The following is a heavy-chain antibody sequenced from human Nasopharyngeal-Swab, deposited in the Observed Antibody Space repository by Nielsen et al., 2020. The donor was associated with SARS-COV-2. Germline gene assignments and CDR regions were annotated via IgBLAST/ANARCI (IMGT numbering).Heavy chain of an antibody. D-gene: IGHD1-26*01. CDR1: GFTFSNAW. V-gene: IGHV3-15*01. J-gene: IGHJ4*02. CDR2: IKSKTDGGTT. CDR3: TTDLVGATRGPDY. Sequence: GESLKISCAASGFTFSNAWMSWVRQAPGKGLERVGRIKSKTDGGTTDYAAPVKGRFTISRDDSKNTLYLQMNSLKTEDTAVYYCTTDLVGATRGPDYWGQGTLVTVSS.